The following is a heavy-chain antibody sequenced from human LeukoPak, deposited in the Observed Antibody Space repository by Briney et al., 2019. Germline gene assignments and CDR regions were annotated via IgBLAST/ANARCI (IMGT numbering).Heavy chain of an antibody. CDR1: GGSFSDYY. Sequence: SETLSLTCAVYGGSFSDYYWSWIRQPPGKGLEWIASIYSGGMTFYNPSLKSRLTISADTSRNHFSLRLTSVTAADTALYFCARHFDHPTAYFDSWGQGSLVSVSS. D-gene: IGHD1-14*01. V-gene: IGHV4-34*01. CDR3: ARHFDHPTAYFDS. J-gene: IGHJ4*02. CDR2: IYSGGMT.